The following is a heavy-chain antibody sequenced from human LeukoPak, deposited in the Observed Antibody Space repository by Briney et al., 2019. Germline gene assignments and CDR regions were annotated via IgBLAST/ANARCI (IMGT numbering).Heavy chain of an antibody. V-gene: IGHV3-53*01. CDR2: IYSGGNT. Sequence: PGGSLRLSCAASGFSVSNTYMSWVRQAPGKGLEWVSIIYSGGNTYYADSMKGRFTISRDNSKNMLYLQMNSLRVEDTAVYYCAKDTNWNPYYWGQGTLVTVSS. J-gene: IGHJ4*02. CDR3: AKDTNWNPYY. D-gene: IGHD1-20*01. CDR1: GFSVSNTY.